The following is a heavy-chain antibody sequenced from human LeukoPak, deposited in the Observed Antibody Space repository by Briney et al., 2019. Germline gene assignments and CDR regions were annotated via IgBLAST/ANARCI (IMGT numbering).Heavy chain of an antibody. J-gene: IGHJ6*03. CDR2: IYTSGST. D-gene: IGHD3-3*01. CDR1: GGSISSGSYY. Sequence: PSETLSLTCTVSGGSISSGSYYWSWIRQPAGKGLEWIGRIYTSGSTNYNPSLKSRVTMSVDTSKNQFSLKLSSVTAADTAVYYCARDWRVTYYYYMDVWGKGTTVTISS. CDR3: ARDWRVTYYYYMDV. V-gene: IGHV4-61*02.